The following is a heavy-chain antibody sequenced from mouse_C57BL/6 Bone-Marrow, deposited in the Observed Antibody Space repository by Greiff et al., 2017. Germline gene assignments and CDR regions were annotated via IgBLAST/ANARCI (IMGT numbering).Heavy chain of an antibody. J-gene: IGHJ4*01. CDR2: IYPRSGNT. V-gene: IGHV1-81*01. Sequence: VQLQQSGAELARPGASVKLSCKASGYTFTSYGISWVKQRTGQGLEWIGKIYPRSGNTYYNEKFKGKATLTADKSSSTAYMELRSLTSEDSAVYFCARDRLPDYYAMDYWGQGTSVTVSS. CDR3: ARDRLPDYYAMDY. D-gene: IGHD3-2*02. CDR1: GYTFTSYG.